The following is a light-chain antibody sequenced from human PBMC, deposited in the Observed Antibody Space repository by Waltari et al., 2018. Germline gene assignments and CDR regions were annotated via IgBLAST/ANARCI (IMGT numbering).Light chain of an antibody. Sequence: DIVMTQSPDSLAVSLGERATINCTSSQSVLYSSNNKNYLAWYQQKPGQPPKLLIYWASTRESGVPDRFSGSGSGTDFTLTISSLQAEDVAVYYCQQYYTTPPYSFGRGTKLEIK. CDR2: WAS. CDR1: QSVLYSSNNKNY. J-gene: IGKJ2*03. V-gene: IGKV4-1*01. CDR3: QQYYTTPPYS.